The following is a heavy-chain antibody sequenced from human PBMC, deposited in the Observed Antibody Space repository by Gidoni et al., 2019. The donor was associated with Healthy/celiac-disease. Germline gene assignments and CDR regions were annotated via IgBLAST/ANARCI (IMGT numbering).Heavy chain of an antibody. D-gene: IGHD4-17*01. CDR2: IDWDDDK. Sequence: VKPTQPLTLTCTFSGFSPSTSGMCVSWIRQHPGKALEWLALIDWDDDKYYSTSLKTRLTISKDTSKNQVVLTMTNMDPVDTATYYCARMVLTTVTFHFDYWGQGTLVTVSS. J-gene: IGHJ4*02. CDR1: GFSPSTSGMC. CDR3: ARMVLTTVTFHFDY. V-gene: IGHV2-70*01.